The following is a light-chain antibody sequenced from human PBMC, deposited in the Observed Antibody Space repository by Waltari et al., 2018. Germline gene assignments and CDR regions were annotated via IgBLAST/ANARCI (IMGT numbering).Light chain of an antibody. CDR1: RTYLASYNL. J-gene: IGLJ1*01. Sequence: QSALSQPASVSGSPGQSLPITCTGARTYLASYNLFAWYQHHPNRAPKLIIYEATKRPSGISHRFSGAKSGATASLRISGLQADDEADYYCCSYTGSSTSYGCGGGTKVTVL. CDR2: EAT. V-gene: IGLV2-23*01. CDR3: CSYTGSSTSYG.